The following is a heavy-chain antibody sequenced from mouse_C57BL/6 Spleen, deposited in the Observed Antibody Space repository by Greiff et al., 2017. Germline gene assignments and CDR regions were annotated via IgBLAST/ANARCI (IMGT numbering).Heavy chain of an antibody. V-gene: IGHV1-15*01. CDR3: TRRGMFAG. Sequence: QVQLKESGAELVRPGASVTLSCKASGYTFTDYEMHWVKQTPVHGLEWIGAIDPETGGTAYNQKFKGKAILTADKSSSTAYMELRSLTSEDSAVYYCTRRGMFAGWGQGTLVTVAA. CDR1: GYTFTDYE. J-gene: IGHJ3*01. CDR2: IDPETGGT.